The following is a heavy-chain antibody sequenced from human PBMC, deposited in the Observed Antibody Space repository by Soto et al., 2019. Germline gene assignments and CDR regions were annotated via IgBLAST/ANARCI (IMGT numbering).Heavy chain of an antibody. D-gene: IGHD6-6*01. CDR2: IYHSGST. Sequence: SETLSLTCTVSGGSVSSGSYYWSWIRQPPVKGLEWIGYIYHSGSTNYNPSVKSRMTISVDTSKKQFSLKLSYVTAAITPVYNCARGEYSSSSIDYRGQGTPVT. V-gene: IGHV4-61*01. CDR1: GGSVSSGSYY. CDR3: ARGEYSSSSIDY. J-gene: IGHJ4*02.